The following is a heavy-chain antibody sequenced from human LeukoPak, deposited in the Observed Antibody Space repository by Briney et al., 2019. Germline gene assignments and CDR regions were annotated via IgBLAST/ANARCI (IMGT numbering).Heavy chain of an antibody. Sequence: GGSLRLSCAASGFTFSSYAMSWVRQAPGKGLEWVSAISGGGGSTYYADSVKGRFTISRDNSKNTLYLQMNSLRAEDTAVYYCAKPYVVVAATSWFDPWGQGTLVTVSS. V-gene: IGHV3-23*01. J-gene: IGHJ5*02. D-gene: IGHD2-15*01. CDR3: AKPYVVVAATSWFDP. CDR1: GFTFSSYA. CDR2: ISGGGGST.